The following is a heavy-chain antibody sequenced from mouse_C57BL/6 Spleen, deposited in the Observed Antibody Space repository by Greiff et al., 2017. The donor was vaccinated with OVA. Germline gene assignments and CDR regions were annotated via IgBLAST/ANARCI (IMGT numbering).Heavy chain of an antibody. D-gene: IGHD3-2*02. Sequence: QVQLQQPGAELVKPGASVKLSCKASGYTFTSYWMHWVKQRPGRGLESIGRIDPNSGGTKYNEKFKSKATLTVDKPSSTAYMQLSSLTSEDSAVYYCARCPDSSGYWFAYWGQGTLVTVSA. V-gene: IGHV1-72*01. CDR1: GYTFTSYW. CDR3: ARCPDSSGYWFAY. CDR2: IDPNSGGT. J-gene: IGHJ3*01.